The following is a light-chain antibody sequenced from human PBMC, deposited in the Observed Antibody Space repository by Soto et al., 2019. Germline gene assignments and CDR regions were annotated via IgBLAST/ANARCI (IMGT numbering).Light chain of an antibody. CDR3: QHYGTSTRT. Sequence: EIVLTQSPGTLSLSPGESATLSCRATQSVSATYLAWYQQKPGQAPRLLIYAASSRATDIPDRFSGSGSGTDFTLAISRLEPEDFAVYWCQHYGTSTRTFGQGTQVDIK. V-gene: IGKV3-20*01. CDR1: QSVSATY. CDR2: AAS. J-gene: IGKJ1*01.